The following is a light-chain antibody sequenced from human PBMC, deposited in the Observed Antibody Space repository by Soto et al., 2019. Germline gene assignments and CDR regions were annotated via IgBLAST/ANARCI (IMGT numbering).Light chain of an antibody. J-gene: IGKJ4*01. CDR2: AAS. CDR3: QQVNSYPPT. CDR1: QGISTY. V-gene: IGKV1-9*01. Sequence: DIQLTQSPSFLSASVGDRVTITCRASQGISTYLAWYQQEPGKAPKLLIYAASTLQSGVPSRFSGSGSGTEFTLTISSLQPEDFATYYCQQVNSYPPTFGGGTKVEIK.